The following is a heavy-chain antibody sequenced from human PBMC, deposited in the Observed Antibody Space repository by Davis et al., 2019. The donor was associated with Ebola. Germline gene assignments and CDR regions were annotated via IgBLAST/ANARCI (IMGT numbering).Heavy chain of an antibody. CDR1: GFTFSSFA. D-gene: IGHD3-3*01. Sequence: GESLKISCAASGFTFSSFAMSWVRQTPGKGLEWVSTINTSGGSTYYADSVKGRFTISRDNSKNTLYLQMNSLRAEDTAVYYCAKDQGITIFGVAYNWRYGMDVWGQGTTVTVSS. CDR3: AKDQGITIFGVAYNWRYGMDV. V-gene: IGHV3-23*01. CDR2: INTSGGST. J-gene: IGHJ6*02.